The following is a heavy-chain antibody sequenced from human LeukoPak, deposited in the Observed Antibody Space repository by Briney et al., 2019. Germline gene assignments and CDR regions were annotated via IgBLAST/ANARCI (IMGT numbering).Heavy chain of an antibody. J-gene: IGHJ2*01. CDR2: ISGGGNT. Sequence: GGSLRLSCAVSGFTVSNNYMSWVRQAPGKGLEWVSVISGGGNTYDADSVKGRFTISRDNSKNTLYLQMNSLRAEDTAVYYCARLSSNCGGDCYSAGIHWYLDLWGRGTLVTVSS. CDR1: GFTVSNNY. CDR3: ARLSSNCGGDCYSAGIHWYLDL. D-gene: IGHD2-21*02. V-gene: IGHV3-53*01.